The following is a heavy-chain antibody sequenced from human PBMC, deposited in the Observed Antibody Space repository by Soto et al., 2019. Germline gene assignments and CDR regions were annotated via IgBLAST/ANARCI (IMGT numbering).Heavy chain of an antibody. V-gene: IGHV1-8*02. Sequence: ASVKVSCTASGYTFTSYGISWVRQAPGQGLEWMGWMNPNNGNIGYAQKFQGRVTMTRNTSISTAYMELSSLRSEDTAVYYCARTTGSFDYWGQGTLVTVSS. D-gene: IGHD2-8*02. CDR3: ARTTGSFDY. J-gene: IGHJ4*02. CDR2: MNPNNGNI. CDR1: GYTFTSYG.